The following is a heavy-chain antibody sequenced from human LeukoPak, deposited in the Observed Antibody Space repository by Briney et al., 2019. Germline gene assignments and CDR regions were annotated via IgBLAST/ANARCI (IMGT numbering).Heavy chain of an antibody. D-gene: IGHD5-24*01. CDR3: ARVGDGYNSIFDY. J-gene: IGHJ4*02. V-gene: IGHV1-46*01. Sequence: ASVKVSCTASGYTFPSYYIHWVRQAPGQGLEWVGIIKSSDGGTIYAQKFQGRVTMTRDTSTSTVYMELSRLRSEDTAVFYRARVGDGYNSIFDYWGQGTLVTVSS. CDR2: IKSSDGGT. CDR1: GYTFPSYY.